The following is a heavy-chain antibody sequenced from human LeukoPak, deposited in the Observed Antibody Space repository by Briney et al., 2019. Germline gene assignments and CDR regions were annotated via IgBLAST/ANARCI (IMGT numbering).Heavy chain of an antibody. CDR2: VSYTGIT. J-gene: IGHJ4*02. CDR3: ARGNDYFDY. Sequence: SETLSLTCTVSGGAINSGHFWNWLRQTPGSGLEYLGYVSYTGITYYNPSLMSRVNMSVDTSKKQFSLMLTSVTAADTATYYCARGNDYFDYWGQGSLVTVSS. V-gene: IGHV4-31*03. CDR1: GGAINSGHF. D-gene: IGHD3-16*01.